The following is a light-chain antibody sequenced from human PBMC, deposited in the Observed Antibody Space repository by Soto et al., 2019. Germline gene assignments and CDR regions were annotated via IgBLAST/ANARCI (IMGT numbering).Light chain of an antibody. CDR2: GAS. CDR3: QQYASSPLT. CDR1: QSVRSNY. J-gene: IGKJ4*01. V-gene: IGKV3-20*01. Sequence: EIVLTQSPGTLSLSSGERATLSCRASQSVRSNYLAWYQQKPGQAPSLLIYGASSMATGIPDRFSGSGSGTDFNLTISRLEPEDFAVYYCQQYASSPLTFGGGTKVEIK.